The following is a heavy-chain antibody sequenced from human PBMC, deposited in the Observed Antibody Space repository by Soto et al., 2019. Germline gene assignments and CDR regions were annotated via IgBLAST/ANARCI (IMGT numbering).Heavy chain of an antibody. CDR2: ISGSGGAT. CDR1: GFIFSTDG. J-gene: IGHJ4*02. CDR3: GKDSASGWL. Sequence: GGSLRLSCGASGFIFSTDGMSLVRQAPGKGLEWVSAISGSGGATFYADSVKGRFTISRDNSKSTPYVQMHSLRAEDTAVYYCGKDSASGWLRAQGTSVTVSA. D-gene: IGHD6-19*01. V-gene: IGHV3-23*01.